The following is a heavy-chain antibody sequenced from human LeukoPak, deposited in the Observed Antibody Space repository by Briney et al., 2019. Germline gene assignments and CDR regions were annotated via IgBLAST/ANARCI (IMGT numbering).Heavy chain of an antibody. CDR2: LNRDGSTT. Sequence: GGSLRLSCVASGVTLSNYWMHWVRHAPGKGLVWVSRLNRDGSTTNYADSVKGRFTISRDNAKNTLYLQMNSLRAEDTAVYYCAREAVDTSYDYWGQGTLVTVSP. J-gene: IGHJ4*02. CDR3: AREAVDTSYDY. CDR1: GVTLSNYW. D-gene: IGHD3-22*01. V-gene: IGHV3-74*01.